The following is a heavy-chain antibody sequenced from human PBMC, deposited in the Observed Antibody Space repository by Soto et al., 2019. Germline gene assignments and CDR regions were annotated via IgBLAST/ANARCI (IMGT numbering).Heavy chain of an antibody. V-gene: IGHV3-9*01. J-gene: IGHJ1*01. Sequence: EVQLVESGGGLVQPGRSLRLSCAASGFTFDDYAMHWVRQVPGKGLEWVSGINWNSGNIGYGDSVKGRFAISRDNAKNSLHLQMNSLSVEDTAFYYCVKDESINWYSGHFRHWGQGTLVTVSS. CDR1: GFTFDDYA. CDR3: VKDESINWYSGHFRH. CDR2: INWNSGNI. D-gene: IGHD6-13*01.